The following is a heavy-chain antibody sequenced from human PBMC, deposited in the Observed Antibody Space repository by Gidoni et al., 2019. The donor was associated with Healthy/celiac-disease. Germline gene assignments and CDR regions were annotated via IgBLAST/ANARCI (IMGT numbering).Heavy chain of an antibody. CDR3: ARDRVRGVINY. J-gene: IGHJ4*02. D-gene: IGHD3-10*01. CDR1: GFTFSSYS. CDR2: ISSSSSYI. V-gene: IGHV3-21*01. Sequence: EVQLVESGGGLVKPGGSLRLSCAASGFTFSSYSMNWVRQAPGKGLEWVSSISSSSSYIYYADSVKGRFTISRDNVKNSLYLQMNSRRAEDTAVYYCARDRVRGVINYWGQGTLVTVSS.